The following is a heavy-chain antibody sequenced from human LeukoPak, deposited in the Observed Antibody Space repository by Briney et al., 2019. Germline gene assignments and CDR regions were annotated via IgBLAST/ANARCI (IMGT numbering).Heavy chain of an antibody. Sequence: ASVKVSCKASGYTFTSFDINWVRQATGQGLEWMGWMNPNSGNTGYAQKFQGRVTMTRNTSISTAYMELSSLRSEDTAVYYCARRPSKYYDILTGYYRSEFDYWGQGTLVTVSS. CDR2: MNPNSGNT. D-gene: IGHD3-9*01. CDR1: GYTFTSFD. J-gene: IGHJ4*02. V-gene: IGHV1-8*01. CDR3: ARRPSKYYDILTGYYRSEFDY.